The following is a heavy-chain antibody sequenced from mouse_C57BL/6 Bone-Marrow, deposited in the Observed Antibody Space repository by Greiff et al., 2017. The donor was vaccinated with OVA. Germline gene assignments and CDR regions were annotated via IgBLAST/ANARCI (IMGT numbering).Heavy chain of an antibody. CDR1: GYAFSSYW. Sequence: VKLVESGAELVKPGASVKISCKASGYAFSSYWMNWVKQRPGKGLEWIGQIYPGDGDTNYNGKFKGKATLTADKSSSTAYMQLSSLTSEDSAVYFCARGDYYGSSWAYWGQGTLVTVSA. V-gene: IGHV1-80*01. CDR2: IYPGDGDT. J-gene: IGHJ3*01. CDR3: ARGDYYGSSWAY. D-gene: IGHD1-1*01.